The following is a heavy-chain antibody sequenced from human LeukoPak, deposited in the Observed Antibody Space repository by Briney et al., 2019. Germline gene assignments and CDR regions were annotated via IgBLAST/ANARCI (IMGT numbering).Heavy chain of an antibody. Sequence: GASVKVSCKASGYTLTGSYMHWVRQAPGQGLEWMGWINPNTGGTNYAQKFQGRVTLTWDTSISTAYMELSSLRSDDTAVFYCASSVGYNKAGYYYLDFWGKGTTVTVSS. V-gene: IGHV1-2*02. J-gene: IGHJ6*03. CDR1: GYTLTGSY. CDR2: INPNTGGT. CDR3: ASSVGYNKAGYYYLDF. D-gene: IGHD5-24*01.